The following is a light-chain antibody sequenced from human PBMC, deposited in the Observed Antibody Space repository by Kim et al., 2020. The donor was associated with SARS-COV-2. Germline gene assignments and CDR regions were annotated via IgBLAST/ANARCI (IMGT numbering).Light chain of an antibody. V-gene: IGKV3-15*01. CDR2: GAS. CDR3: QQYYNWPPVT. Sequence: EIVMTQSPATLSVSPGERVTLSCRASQSISNKLAWYKQKPGQAPRLLIYGASTRATGTPPRFSGSGSGTEFTLDISSLQSEDFALYYCQQYYNWPPVTFGGGTKLEI. CDR1: QSISNK. J-gene: IGKJ4*01.